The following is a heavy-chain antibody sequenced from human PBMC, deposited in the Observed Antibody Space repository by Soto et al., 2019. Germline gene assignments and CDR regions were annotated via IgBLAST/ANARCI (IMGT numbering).Heavy chain of an antibody. CDR3: ARDGHYDSSGHYYFFDT. Sequence: GGSLRLSCAGSGFTFGDSYMSWIRQAPGKGLEWLSYISPGSRYPAYADSVKGRFTISRDNAKRSLYLQMMSLTAEDTAVYYCARDGHYDSSGHYYFFDTWGQGTLVTVSS. CDR2: ISPGSRYP. CDR1: GFTFGDSY. V-gene: IGHV3-11*06. J-gene: IGHJ4*02. D-gene: IGHD3-22*01.